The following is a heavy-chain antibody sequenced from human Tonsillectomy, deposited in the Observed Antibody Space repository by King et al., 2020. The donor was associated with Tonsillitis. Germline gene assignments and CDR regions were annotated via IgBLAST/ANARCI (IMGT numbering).Heavy chain of an antibody. CDR2: IYYSGST. CDR3: ARDLRYGGNSGGGDY. CDR1: GGSISSYY. D-gene: IGHD4-23*01. V-gene: IGHV4-59*01. Sequence: VQLQESGPGLVKPSETLSLTCTVSGGSISSYYWSWIRQPPGKGLEWIGYIYYSGSTNYNPSLKSRVTISVDTSKNQFSLKLSSVTAADTAVYYFARDLRYGGNSGGGDYWGQGTLVTVSS. J-gene: IGHJ4*02.